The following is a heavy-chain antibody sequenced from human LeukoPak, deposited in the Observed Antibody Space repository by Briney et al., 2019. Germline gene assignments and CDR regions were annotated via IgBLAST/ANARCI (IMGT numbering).Heavy chain of an antibody. V-gene: IGHV4-34*01. CDR3: ARGAGYYDYVWGSYRLTRYDY. CDR2: INHSGSA. D-gene: IGHD3-16*02. Sequence: SETLSLTCAVYGGAFSGYYWSWIRQPPGKGQEWIGEINHSGSANYNPSLKSRVTISVDTSKNQFSLKLSSVTAADTAVYYCARGAGYYDYVWGSYRLTRYDYWGQGTLVTVSS. J-gene: IGHJ4*02. CDR1: GGAFSGYY.